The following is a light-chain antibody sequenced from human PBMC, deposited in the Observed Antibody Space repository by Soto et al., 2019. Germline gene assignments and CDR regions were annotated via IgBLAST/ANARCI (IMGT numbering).Light chain of an antibody. V-gene: IGKV1D-12*01. CDR3: QQAYSFPIT. CDR2: GAS. CDR1: QDIAGY. Sequence: DIQFTQSPPSLSSYLLDIVTITCRASQDIAGYLAWYQHKPGRTPELLIHGASRLQSGVPARFSGSGSGTDFTLSINSLQPEDFATYYCQQAYSFPITFSQGTRLEIK. J-gene: IGKJ5*01.